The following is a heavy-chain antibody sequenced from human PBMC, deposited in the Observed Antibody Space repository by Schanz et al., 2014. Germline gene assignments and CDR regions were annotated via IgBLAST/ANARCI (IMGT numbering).Heavy chain of an antibody. D-gene: IGHD6-19*01. J-gene: IGHJ4*02. CDR1: GFTFSSFG. CDR3: AKAGSGWSTAGYYY. Sequence: VQLVESGGGLVKPGGSLRLSCAASGFTFSSFGMNWVRQAPGKGLEWVAVISYDGRSKDYADSVKGRFSISRENSKSILYLQMNSLRAEDTAVYYCAKAGSGWSTAGYYYWGQGTLVAVSS. CDR2: ISYDGRSK. V-gene: IGHV3-30*18.